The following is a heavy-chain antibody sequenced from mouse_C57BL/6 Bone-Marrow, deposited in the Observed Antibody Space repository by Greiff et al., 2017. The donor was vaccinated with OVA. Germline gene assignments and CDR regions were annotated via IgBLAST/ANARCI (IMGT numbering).Heavy chain of an antibody. CDR3: EGYDGYSLFTY. D-gene: IGHD2-3*01. V-gene: IGHV1-81*01. CDR1: GYTFTSYG. Sequence: QVQLQQSGAELVRPGASVKLSCKASGYTFTSYGISWVKQRTGQGLEWIGEIYPRSGNTYYNEKFKGKATLTADKSSSTAYMELRSLTSEDSAVDVCEGYDGYSLFTYGGRGTRVTVSA. CDR2: IYPRSGNT. J-gene: IGHJ3*01.